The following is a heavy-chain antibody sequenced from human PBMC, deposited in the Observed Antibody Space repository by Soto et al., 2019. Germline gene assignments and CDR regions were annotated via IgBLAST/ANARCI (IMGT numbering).Heavy chain of an antibody. Sequence: GGSLRLSCATSGFPFSDYYMSWIRQAPGKGLEWLSHISPKSTYRNYADSVKGRLTISRDNTKSSLFLQMNSLGVEDTAVYYCARGGGGGLFEHWGQGVLVTVSS. CDR2: ISPKSTYR. J-gene: IGHJ4*02. V-gene: IGHV3-11*06. CDR3: ARGGGGGLFEH. CDR1: GFPFSDYY. D-gene: IGHD2-21*01.